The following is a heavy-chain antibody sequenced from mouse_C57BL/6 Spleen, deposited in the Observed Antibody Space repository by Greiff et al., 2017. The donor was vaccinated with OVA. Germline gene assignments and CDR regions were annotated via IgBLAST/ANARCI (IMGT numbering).Heavy chain of an antibody. CDR2: ISSGGDYI. CDR1: GFTFSSYA. D-gene: IGHD1-1*01. V-gene: IGHV5-9-1*02. Sequence: EVKVVESGEGLVKPGGSLKLSCAASGFTFSSYAMSWVRQTPEKRLEWVAYISSGGDYIYYADTVKGRFTISRDNARNTLYLQMSSLKSEDTAMYYCTREDYGSSYYYAMDYWGQGTSVTVSS. J-gene: IGHJ4*01. CDR3: TREDYGSSYYYAMDY.